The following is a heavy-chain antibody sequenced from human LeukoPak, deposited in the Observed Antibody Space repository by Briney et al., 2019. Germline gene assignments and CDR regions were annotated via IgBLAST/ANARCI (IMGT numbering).Heavy chain of an antibody. CDR3: TRADDYGDYASDY. CDR2: IRSKAYGGTT. D-gene: IGHD4-17*01. Sequence: GSLRLSCTASGFTFGDYAMSWVRQAPGKGLEWVGFIRSKAYGGTTEYAASVKGRFTISRDDSKGIAYLQMNSLKTEDTAVYYCTRADDYGDYASDYWGQGTLVTVSS. J-gene: IGHJ4*02. V-gene: IGHV3-49*04. CDR1: GFTFGDYA.